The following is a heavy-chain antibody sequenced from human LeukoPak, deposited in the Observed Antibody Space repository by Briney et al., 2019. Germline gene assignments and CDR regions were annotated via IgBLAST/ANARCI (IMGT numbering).Heavy chain of an antibody. Sequence: GGSLRLSCAASGFTFSSYWMHWVRQASGKGLAWVSRINNDGSSTVYADSVKGRFTISRDNAKNTLYLQMTSLRPEDTVVYYCTRGLQGPDYWGQGTLVTVSP. CDR1: GFTFSSYW. D-gene: IGHD5-24*01. J-gene: IGHJ4*02. V-gene: IGHV3-74*01. CDR3: TRGLQGPDY. CDR2: INNDGSST.